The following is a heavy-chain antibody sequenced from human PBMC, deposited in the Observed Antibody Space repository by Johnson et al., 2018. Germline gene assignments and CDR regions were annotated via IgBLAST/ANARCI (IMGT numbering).Heavy chain of an antibody. D-gene: IGHD2-2*02. CDR1: GFTFSDYY. V-gene: IGHV3-11*01. Sequence: VQLVESGGGLVKPGGSXRLSCAASGFTFSDYYMSWIRQAPGKGLEWVSYISSSGSTIYYADSVQGRFTISRANAKNSLYLQMNRLRAEDTAVYYCAREGCSSTSCYSYYYYGMDVWGQGTTVTVSS. CDR2: ISSSGSTI. CDR3: AREGCSSTSCYSYYYYGMDV. J-gene: IGHJ6*02.